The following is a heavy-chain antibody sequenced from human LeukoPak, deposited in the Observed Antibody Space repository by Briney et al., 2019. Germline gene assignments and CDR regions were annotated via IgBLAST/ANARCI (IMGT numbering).Heavy chain of an antibody. CDR1: GFTFSSYD. V-gene: IGHV3-13*01. J-gene: IGHJ3*02. Sequence: PGGSLRLSCAASGFTFSSYDMHWVRQATGKGLEWVSAIGTAGDTYYPGSVKGRFTISRENAKNSLYLQMNSLRAGDTAVYYCARVARSYDAFDIWGQGTMVTVSS. CDR3: ARVARSYDAFDI. CDR2: IGTAGDT. D-gene: IGHD3-10*01.